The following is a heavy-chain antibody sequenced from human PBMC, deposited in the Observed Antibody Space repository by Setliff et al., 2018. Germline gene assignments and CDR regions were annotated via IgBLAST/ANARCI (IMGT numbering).Heavy chain of an antibody. CDR1: GYTFTNYA. CDR3: ARDTYIGDFWSGYYIQGRFDP. V-gene: IGHV1-3*01. Sequence: ASVKVSCKASGYTFTNYAIHWVRQAPGQRLELMGWINAGNGNTKYSQKFQGRVTITRDTSASTAYMELSSLRSEDTAVYYCARDTYIGDFWSGYYIQGRFDPWGQGTLVTVSS. CDR2: INAGNGNT. D-gene: IGHD3-3*01. J-gene: IGHJ5*02.